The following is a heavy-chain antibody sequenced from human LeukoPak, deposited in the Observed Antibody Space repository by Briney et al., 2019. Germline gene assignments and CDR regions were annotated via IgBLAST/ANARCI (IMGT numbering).Heavy chain of an antibody. Sequence: SVKVSCKASGGTFSIYAISWVRQAPGQGREWMGRIIPILGIANYAQKFQGRVTITADKSTSTAYMELSSLRSEDTAVYYCARGVSGGNFDYWGQGTLVTVSS. V-gene: IGHV1-69*04. J-gene: IGHJ4*02. CDR3: ARGVSGGNFDY. D-gene: IGHD2-15*01. CDR2: IIPILGIA. CDR1: GGTFSIYA.